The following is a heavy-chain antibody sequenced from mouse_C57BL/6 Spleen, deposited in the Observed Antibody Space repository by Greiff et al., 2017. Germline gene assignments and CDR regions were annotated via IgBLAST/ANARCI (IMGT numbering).Heavy chain of an antibody. CDR1: GFTFSSYA. Sequence: EVKLMESGGGLVKPGGSLKLSCAASGFTFSSYAMSWVRQTPEKRLEWVATISDGGSYTYYPDNVKGRFTISRDNAKNNLYLQMSHLKSEDTAMYYCARDPSTWYFDVWGTGTTVTVSS. CDR3: ARDPSTWYFDV. CDR2: ISDGGSYT. V-gene: IGHV5-4*01. J-gene: IGHJ1*03.